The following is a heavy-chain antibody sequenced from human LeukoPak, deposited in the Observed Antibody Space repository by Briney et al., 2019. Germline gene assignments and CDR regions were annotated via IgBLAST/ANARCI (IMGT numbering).Heavy chain of an antibody. CDR3: AKNNGWFHLAQ. D-gene: IGHD6-19*01. J-gene: IGHJ4*02. V-gene: IGHV3-7*03. Sequence: GGSLRLSCAVSGFNFRDHWMDWVRQAPGKGLEWVGHIKTDGSETYYVDSLRGRFSISRDNTNNALYLQMNSLRVEDTAVYYCAKNNGWFHLAQWGQGTLVTVSS. CDR1: GFNFRDHW. CDR2: IKTDGSET.